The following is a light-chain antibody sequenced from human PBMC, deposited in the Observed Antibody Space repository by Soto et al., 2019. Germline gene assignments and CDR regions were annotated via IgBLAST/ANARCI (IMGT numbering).Light chain of an antibody. CDR1: NIGSKS. CDR3: QVWDSSSDHYV. J-gene: IGLJ1*01. Sequence: SYELTQPPSVSGAPGKTARITCGGNNIGSKSVHWYQQKPGQAPVLVIYYDSDRPSGIPERFSGSNSGNTATLTISRVEAGDEADYCCQVWDSSSDHYVFGTGTKLTVL. CDR2: YDS. V-gene: IGLV3-21*04.